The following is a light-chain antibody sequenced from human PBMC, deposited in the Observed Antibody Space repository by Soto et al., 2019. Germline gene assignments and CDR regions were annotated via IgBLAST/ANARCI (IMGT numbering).Light chain of an antibody. CDR3: QQLNNYPRT. J-gene: IGKJ1*01. V-gene: IGKV1-5*01. CDR2: DAS. CDR1: RSISDW. Sequence: DIQMTQSPSILSPSVGDRVTIACRASRSISDWLAWYQQKPGKAPELLIFDASNLKSGVSSRFSGSGSGTEFTLTISRLQPDDVATYYCQQLNNYPRTFGQGTKVDIK.